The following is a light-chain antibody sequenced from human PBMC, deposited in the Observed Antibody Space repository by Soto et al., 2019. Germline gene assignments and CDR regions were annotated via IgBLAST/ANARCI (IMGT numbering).Light chain of an antibody. CDR2: GAS. V-gene: IGKV3-20*01. CDR1: QSVSTSS. Sequence: EIVLTQSPGTLSLSPGERATRSCRASQSVSTSSLAWYQQKPGQAPRLLIYGASNRATGIPDRVSASGSGADFTLSISRLEPEDFAMYYCQQYGSSPYTFGQGTKLAIK. CDR3: QQYGSSPYT. J-gene: IGKJ2*01.